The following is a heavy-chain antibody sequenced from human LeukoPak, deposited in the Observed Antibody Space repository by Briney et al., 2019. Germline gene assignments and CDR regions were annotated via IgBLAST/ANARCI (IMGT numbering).Heavy chain of an antibody. CDR1: GFTFSSYG. CDR3: AKVLVVTAILVDY. J-gene: IGHJ4*02. V-gene: IGHV3-23*01. Sequence: SGGSLRLSCAASGFTFSSYGMHWVRQAPGKGLEWVSAISGSGGSTYYADSVKGRFTISRDNSKNTLYLQMNSLRAEDTAVYYCAKVLVVTAILVDYWGQGTLVTVSS. CDR2: ISGSGGST. D-gene: IGHD2-21*02.